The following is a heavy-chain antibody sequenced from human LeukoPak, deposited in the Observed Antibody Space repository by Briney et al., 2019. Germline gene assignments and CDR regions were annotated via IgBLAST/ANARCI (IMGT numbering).Heavy chain of an antibody. CDR1: GYTFISYG. Sequence: GASVKVSCKASGYTFISYGINWVRQAPGQGLEWMGIISPSSGDTNYAQQFQGRVTVTTDTSTSTIYMELSSLRSDDTGVYYCARDALTVAALGYFDSWGQGTLVTVSS. CDR3: ARDALTVAALGYFDS. CDR2: ISPSSGDT. V-gene: IGHV1-18*01. J-gene: IGHJ4*02. D-gene: IGHD6-13*01.